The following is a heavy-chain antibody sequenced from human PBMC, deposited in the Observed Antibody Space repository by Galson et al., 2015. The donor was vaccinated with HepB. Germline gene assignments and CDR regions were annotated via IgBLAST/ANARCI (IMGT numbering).Heavy chain of an antibody. CDR2: IIPILGIA. CDR1: GGTFSSYA. Sequence: SVKVSCKASGGTFSSYAISWVRQAPGQGLEWMGRIIPILGIANYAQKFQGRVTITADKSTSTAYMELSSLRSEDTAVYYCAREKLGYCSSTSCYYYYYYYMDVWGKGTTVTVSS. D-gene: IGHD2-2*01. J-gene: IGHJ6*03. V-gene: IGHV1-69*04. CDR3: AREKLGYCSSTSCYYYYYYYMDV.